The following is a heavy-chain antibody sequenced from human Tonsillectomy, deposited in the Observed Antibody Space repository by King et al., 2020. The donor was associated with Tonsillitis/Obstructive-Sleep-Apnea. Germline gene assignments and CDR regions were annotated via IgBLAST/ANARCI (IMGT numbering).Heavy chain of an antibody. CDR1: GFTFSSYS. J-gene: IGHJ4*02. D-gene: IGHD4-17*01. CDR3: ARDTRTSTVTTLLY. CDR2: ISMSSSTI. V-gene: IGHV3-48*02. Sequence: VQLVESGGGLVQPGGSLRLSCAASGFTFSSYSMNWVRQAPGKGLEWVSYISMSSSTIYYADSVRGRVTISRDNAKNSLYLQMNSLRDEDTAVYYCARDTRTSTVTTLLYWGQGTLVTVSS.